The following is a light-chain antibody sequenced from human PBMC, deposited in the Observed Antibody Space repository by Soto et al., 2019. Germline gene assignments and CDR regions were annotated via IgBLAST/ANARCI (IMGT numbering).Light chain of an antibody. CDR2: KAS. CDR1: HTIDSW. J-gene: IGKJ1*01. CDR3: QHSNSYSEA. Sequence: DIQVTQSHSTLSASVGDRVTITCRASHTIDSWLAWYQQKPGKAPKLLIYKASTLKSGVPSRFSGSGSGTEFTLTISSLQPDDFATYYCQHSNSYSEAFGQGTKVDI. V-gene: IGKV1-5*03.